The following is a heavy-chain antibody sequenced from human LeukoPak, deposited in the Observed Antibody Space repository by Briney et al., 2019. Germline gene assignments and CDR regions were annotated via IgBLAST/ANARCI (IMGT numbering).Heavy chain of an antibody. J-gene: IGHJ4*02. CDR2: INHSEST. D-gene: IGHD3-16*01. V-gene: IGHV4-34*01. CDR3: ARVMSTSFDY. CDR1: GGSFSGYY. Sequence: SETLSLTCAVYGGSFSGYYWSWIRQPPGKGLEWIGEINHSESTNYNPSLKSRVTISVDTSKNQFSLKLSSVTAADTAVYYCARVMSTSFDYWGQGTLVTVSS.